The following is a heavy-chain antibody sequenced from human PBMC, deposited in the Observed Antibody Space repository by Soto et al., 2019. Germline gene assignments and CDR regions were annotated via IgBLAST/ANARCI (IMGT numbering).Heavy chain of an antibody. CDR1: GGTFSSYA. J-gene: IGHJ4*02. D-gene: IGHD1-26*01. V-gene: IGHV1-69*01. Sequence: QVQLVQSGAEVKKPGSSVKVSCKASGGTFSSYAISWVRQAPGQGLEWMGGIIPIFGTANYAQTFQGRVTITGDESTSTAYMELSSLRSEDRAVYYCARPRWGGLQSYYFDYWGQGSLVTVSS. CDR2: IIPIFGTA. CDR3: ARPRWGGLQSYYFDY.